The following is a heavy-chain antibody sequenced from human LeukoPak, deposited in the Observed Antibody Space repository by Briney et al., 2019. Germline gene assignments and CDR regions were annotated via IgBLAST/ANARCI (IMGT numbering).Heavy chain of an antibody. D-gene: IGHD3-10*01. Sequence: PGGSLRLSCAASGFTFSSYWMSWVRQAPGKGLEWVANIKQDGSEKYYVDSVKGRFTISRDNAKNSLYLQMNSLRAEDTAVYYCAREVPWYAFKYDAFDIWGLGTMVTVSS. V-gene: IGHV3-7*01. CDR1: GFTFSSYW. CDR3: AREVPWYAFKYDAFDI. J-gene: IGHJ3*02. CDR2: IKQDGSEK.